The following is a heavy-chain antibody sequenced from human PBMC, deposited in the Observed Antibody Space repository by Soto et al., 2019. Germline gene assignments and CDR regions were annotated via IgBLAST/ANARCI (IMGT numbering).Heavy chain of an antibody. CDR3: ARKEASRIERWFDR. CDR2: ISYSGST. J-gene: IGHJ5*02. CDR1: GGSISSGAYS. Sequence: PSETLSLTCTVSGGSISSGAYSWNWIRQHPGKGLEWIGYISYSGSTYFNPSLKSRVTISVDTSKSQFSLRLSSVTAAGTAVYYCARKEASRIERWFDRWGQGLLVTVSS. V-gene: IGHV4-31*03. D-gene: IGHD6-6*01.